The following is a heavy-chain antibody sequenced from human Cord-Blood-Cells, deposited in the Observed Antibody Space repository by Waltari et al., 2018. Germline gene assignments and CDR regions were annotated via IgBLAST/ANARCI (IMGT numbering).Heavy chain of an antibody. CDR1: GYTFTGYY. J-gene: IGHJ3*02. Sequence: QVQLVQSGAEVKKPGASVKVSCKASGYTFTGYYMPWVRQAPGQGLEWMGWINPNSGGTNYAQKFQGWVTMTRDTSISTAYMELSRLRSDDTAVYYCASGGLAAAGHDAFDIWGQGTMVTVSS. CDR3: ASGGLAAAGHDAFDI. V-gene: IGHV1-2*04. D-gene: IGHD6-13*01. CDR2: INPNSGGT.